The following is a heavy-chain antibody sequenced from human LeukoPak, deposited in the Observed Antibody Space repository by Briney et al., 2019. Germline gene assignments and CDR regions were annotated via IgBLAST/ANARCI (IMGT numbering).Heavy chain of an antibody. CDR2: INPNSGGT. CDR1: GYTFTAYY. J-gene: IGHJ5*02. V-gene: IGHV1-2*06. Sequence: GASVKVSCTASGYTFTAYYIHWVRQAPGQGLEWMGRINPNSGGTDYAQNFRGRVTLTRDTSISTAHMDLTRLRSDDTAVYYCASDQAGSVNSFDPWGQGTLVTVSS. CDR3: ASDQAGSVNSFDP.